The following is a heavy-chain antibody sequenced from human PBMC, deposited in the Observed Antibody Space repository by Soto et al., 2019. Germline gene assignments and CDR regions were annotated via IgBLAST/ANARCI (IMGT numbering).Heavy chain of an antibody. CDR1: GFIFGDAW. D-gene: IGHD1-26*01. Sequence: GGSLRLSCAGSGFIFGDAWLSWVRQAPGKGLEWVARVTRKSDGETTDYAAPVTGRFTISRDASKPTVYLQMNSLKIDDTGIYYCVAGSPFESWGQGTLVTVS. V-gene: IGHV3-15*05. CDR2: VTRKSDGETT. CDR3: VAGSPFES. J-gene: IGHJ4*02.